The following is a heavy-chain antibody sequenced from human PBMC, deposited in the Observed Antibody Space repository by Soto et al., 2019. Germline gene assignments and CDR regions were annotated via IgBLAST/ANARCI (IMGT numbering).Heavy chain of an antibody. V-gene: IGHV4-34*01. CDR2: INHSGST. Sequence: SETLSLTCAVYGGSFSGYYWSWIRQPPGKGLEWIGEINHSGSTNYNPSLKSRVTISVDTPKNQFSLKLSSVTAADTAVYYCARGQSPYYDILTDWGQGTLVTVSS. D-gene: IGHD3-9*01. CDR1: GGSFSGYY. CDR3: ARGQSPYYDILTD. J-gene: IGHJ4*02.